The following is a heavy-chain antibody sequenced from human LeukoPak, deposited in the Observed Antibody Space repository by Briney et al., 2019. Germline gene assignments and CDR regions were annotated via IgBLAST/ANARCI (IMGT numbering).Heavy chain of an antibody. D-gene: IGHD3-22*01. CDR1: GFTVSSNY. J-gene: IGHJ4*02. Sequence: GGSLRLSCAASGFTVSSNYMSCVRQAPGKGLEWVSVIYSGGSTYYADSVKGRFTISRDNSKNTLYLQMNSLRAEDTAVYYCARDRTTSGYLDYWGQGTLVTVSS. CDR2: IYSGGST. V-gene: IGHV3-53*01. CDR3: ARDRTTSGYLDY.